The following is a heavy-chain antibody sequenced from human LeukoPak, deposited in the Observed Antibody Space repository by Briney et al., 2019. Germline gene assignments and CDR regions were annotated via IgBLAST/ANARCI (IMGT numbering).Heavy chain of an antibody. V-gene: IGHV3-21*01. CDR2: ISSSSSYI. CDR3: AREPRPYCSGGSCYSGVDY. Sequence: PSETLSLTCAVYGGSFSGYYWSWIRQPPGKGLEWVSSISSSSSYIYYADSVKGRFTISRDNAKNSLYLQMNSLRAEDTAVYYCAREPRPYCSGGSCYSGVDYWGQGTLVTVSS. D-gene: IGHD2-15*01. J-gene: IGHJ4*02. CDR1: GGSFSGYY.